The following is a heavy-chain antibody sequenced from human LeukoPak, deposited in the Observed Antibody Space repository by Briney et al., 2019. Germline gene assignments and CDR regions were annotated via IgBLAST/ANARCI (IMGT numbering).Heavy chain of an antibody. D-gene: IGHD2-21*02. V-gene: IGHV3-23*01. CDR2: ISGSGGST. J-gene: IGHJ4*02. CDR3: AKDTLLAYCGGDCHY. CDR1: GFTFSTYA. Sequence: GGSLRLSCAASGFTFSTYAMSWVRQAPGKGLEWVSTISGSGGSTYYADSVKGQFTISRDSSKNTLYLQMNSLSAEDTAVYYCAKDTLLAYCGGDCHYWGQGTLVTVSS.